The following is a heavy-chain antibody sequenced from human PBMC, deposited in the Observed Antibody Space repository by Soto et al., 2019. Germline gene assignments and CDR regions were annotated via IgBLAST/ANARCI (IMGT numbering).Heavy chain of an antibody. CDR2: ISSSSSYI. Sequence: GGSLRLSCAASGFTFSSYSMNWVRQAPGKGLEWVSSISSSSSYIYYADSVKGRFTISRDNAKNSLYLQMNSLRAEDTAVYYCARDPDSSGWYDYYYYMDVWGKGTTVTVSS. V-gene: IGHV3-21*01. D-gene: IGHD6-19*01. CDR1: GFTFSSYS. CDR3: ARDPDSSGWYDYYYYMDV. J-gene: IGHJ6*03.